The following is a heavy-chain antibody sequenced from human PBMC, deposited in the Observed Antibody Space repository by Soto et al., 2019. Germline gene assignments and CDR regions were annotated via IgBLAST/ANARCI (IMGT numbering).Heavy chain of an antibody. D-gene: IGHD1-26*01. Sequence: GASVKVSCKASGYTFTSYGISWVRQAPGQGLEWMGWISAYNGNTNYAQKLQGRVTMTTDTSTGTAYMELRSLRSDDTAVYYCAREGEGVGPTTDWADYWGQGTLVTVSS. J-gene: IGHJ4*02. V-gene: IGHV1-18*04. CDR3: AREGEGVGPTTDWADY. CDR1: GYTFTSYG. CDR2: ISAYNGNT.